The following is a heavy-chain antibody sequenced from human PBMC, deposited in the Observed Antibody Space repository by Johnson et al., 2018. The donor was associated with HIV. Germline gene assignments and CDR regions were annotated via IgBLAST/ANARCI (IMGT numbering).Heavy chain of an antibody. CDR1: GFTFSDYY. CDR2: ISSPGSTI. V-gene: IGHV3-11*04. J-gene: IGHJ3*02. CDR3: ARDQSEVDAFDI. Sequence: QMLLVESGGGLVKPGGSLRLSCAASGFTFSDYYMSWIRQAPGKGLEWASYISSPGSTIYYADSVKGRFTISRDNSKNSLYLQMNSLRAEDTAVYYCARDQSEVDAFDIWGQGTMVTVSS.